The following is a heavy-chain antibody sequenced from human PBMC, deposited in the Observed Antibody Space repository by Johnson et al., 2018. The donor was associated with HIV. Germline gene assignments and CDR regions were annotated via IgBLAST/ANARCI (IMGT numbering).Heavy chain of an antibody. Sequence: VQLVESGGGVVRPGGSLRLSCAASGFTFDDYGMSWVRQAPGKGLEWVANIKQDGTEKFYADSVKGRFTISRDNAMNSLYLQMNTVRAEDTAVYYCAKVIAGAGRVALDIWGQGTMVNVSS. CDR3: AKVIAGAGRVALDI. J-gene: IGHJ3*02. D-gene: IGHD6-19*01. CDR1: GFTFDDYG. V-gene: IGHV3-7*01. CDR2: IKQDGTEK.